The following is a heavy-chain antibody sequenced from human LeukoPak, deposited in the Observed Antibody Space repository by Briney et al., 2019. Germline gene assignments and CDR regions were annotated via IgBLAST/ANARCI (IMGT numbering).Heavy chain of an antibody. V-gene: IGHV4-61*02. CDR2: IYTSGST. D-gene: IGHD2-21*02. CDR1: GGSISSGSYY. J-gene: IGHJ6*03. CDR3: ARLYIVVVTAIFGTNYYYYMDV. Sequence: SETLSLTCTVSGGSISSGSYYWSWIRQPAGKGLEWIGRIYTSGSTNYNPSLKSRVTISVDTSKNQFSLKLSSVTAADTAVYYCARLYIVVVTAIFGTNYYYYMDVWGKGTTVTVSS.